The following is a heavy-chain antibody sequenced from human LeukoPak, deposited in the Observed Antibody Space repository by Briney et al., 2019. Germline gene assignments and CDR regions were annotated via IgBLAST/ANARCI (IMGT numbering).Heavy chain of an antibody. CDR2: MWYDGSNK. Sequence: GGSLRLSCAASGFTFSSYGMHWVRQAPGKGLEWVAVMWYDGSNKYYANSVKGRFTISRDNSKNTLYLQMNSLRAEDTAVYYCARGTYYYDSSGYKNWGQGTLVTVSS. J-gene: IGHJ4*02. V-gene: IGHV3-33*01. CDR1: GFTFSSYG. CDR3: ARGTYYYDSSGYKN. D-gene: IGHD3-22*01.